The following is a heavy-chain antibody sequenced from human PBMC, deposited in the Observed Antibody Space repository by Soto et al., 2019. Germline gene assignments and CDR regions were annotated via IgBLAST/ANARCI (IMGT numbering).Heavy chain of an antibody. V-gene: IGHV4-39*01. Sequence: SETLSLTCTVSGGSISSSTYHWGWIRQPPGKGLEWIGSIYYSGTTYYSPSLKSRVTISVDTSMNQFSLRLSSVTAADTAVYYCARHGAAALYYYGMDVWGQATMVTV. J-gene: IGHJ6*02. D-gene: IGHD6-13*01. CDR2: IYYSGTT. CDR1: GGSISSSTYH. CDR3: ARHGAAALYYYGMDV.